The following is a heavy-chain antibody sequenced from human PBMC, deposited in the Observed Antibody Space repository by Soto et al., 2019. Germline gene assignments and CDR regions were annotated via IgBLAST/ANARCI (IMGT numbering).Heavy chain of an antibody. CDR3: ARHPERIAQIGWFDP. J-gene: IGHJ5*02. V-gene: IGHV3-30*03. Sequence: GGSLRLSCAGSGFTFSSYGMHWVRQAPGKGLEWVAVISYDGSDKYYGDSVKGRFTISRDDSKNSLYLQMNSLRAEDTAVYYCARHPERIAQIGWFDPWGQGTLVTVSS. CDR2: ISYDGSDK. D-gene: IGHD6-13*01. CDR1: GFTFSSYG.